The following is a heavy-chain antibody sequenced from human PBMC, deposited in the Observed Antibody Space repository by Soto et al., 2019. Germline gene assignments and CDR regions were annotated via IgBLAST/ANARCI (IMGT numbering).Heavy chain of an antibody. CDR2: INPNSGGT. CDR1: GYTFTGYY. D-gene: IGHD3-9*01. CDR3: ARDLAYYDILTGLEP. J-gene: IGHJ4*02. Sequence: ASVKVSCKASGYTFTGYYMHWVRQAPGQGLEWMGWINPNSGGTNYAQKFQGRVTITRDTSASTAYMELSSLRSEDTAVYYCARDLAYYDILTGLEPWGQGTLVTSPQ. V-gene: IGHV1-2*02.